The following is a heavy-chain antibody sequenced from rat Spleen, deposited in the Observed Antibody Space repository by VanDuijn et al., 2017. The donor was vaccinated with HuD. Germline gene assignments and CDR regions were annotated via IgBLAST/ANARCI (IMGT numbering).Heavy chain of an antibody. V-gene: IGHV5-25*01. CDR2: INTGGGNT. D-gene: IGHD5-1*01. CDR1: GFTFSDYY. J-gene: IGHJ1*01. Sequence: EVQLVESGGGLVQPGRSLNLSCAASGFTFSDYYMAWVRQAPTKGLEWVASINTGGGNTYYRGSVKGRFIISRDNAKSTLYLQMDSLRSEDTATYYCVRLLGAPDWYFDFWGPGAMVTVSS. CDR3: VRLLGAPDWYFDF.